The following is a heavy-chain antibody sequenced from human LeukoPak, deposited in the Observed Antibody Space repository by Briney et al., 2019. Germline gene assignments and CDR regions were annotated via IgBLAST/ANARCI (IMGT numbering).Heavy chain of an antibody. J-gene: IGHJ6*03. CDR1: GFTFSSYA. V-gene: IGHV3-23*01. CDR2: ISGSGGST. D-gene: IGHD4-11*01. Sequence: PGGSLRLSCAASGFTFSSYAMSWVRQAPGEGLEWVSAISGSGGSTYYADSVKGRFTISRDNSKNTLYLQMNSLRAEDTAVYYCAKDLGVTGYYYHYMDVWGKGTTVTVSS. CDR3: AKDLGVTGYYYHYMDV.